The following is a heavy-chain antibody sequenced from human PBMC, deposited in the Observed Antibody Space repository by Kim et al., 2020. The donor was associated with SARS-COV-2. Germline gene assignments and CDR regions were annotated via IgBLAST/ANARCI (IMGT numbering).Heavy chain of an antibody. J-gene: IGHJ6*02. Sequence: YADDATGRFTTSRDNAKNSMYLQMNSLRNADTTVHYCSRLARYYYGMDVWGQGTTVTVSS. CDR3: SRLARYYYGMDV. V-gene: IGHV3-48*02.